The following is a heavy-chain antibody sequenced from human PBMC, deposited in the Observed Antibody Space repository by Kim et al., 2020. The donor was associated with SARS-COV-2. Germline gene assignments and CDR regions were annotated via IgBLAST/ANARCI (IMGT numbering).Heavy chain of an antibody. Sequence: ASVKVSCKASGYTFTSYGISWVRQAPGQGLEWMGWISAYNGNTNYAQKLPGRDTMTTDTSTSTAYMELRSLRSDDTAVYYCARVLYQLLYDAFEIWGQGTMVTVSS. CDR1: GYTFTSYG. CDR2: ISAYNGNT. CDR3: ARVLYQLLYDAFEI. D-gene: IGHD2-2*01. V-gene: IGHV1-18*01. J-gene: IGHJ3*02.